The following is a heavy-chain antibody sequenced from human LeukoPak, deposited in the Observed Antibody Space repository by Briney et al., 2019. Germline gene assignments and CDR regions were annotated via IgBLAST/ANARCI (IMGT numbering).Heavy chain of an antibody. Sequence: GRSLRLSCAASGFTFDDYAMHWVRQAPGKGLEWVSGISWNSGSIGYADSVKGRFTISRDNAKNSLYLQMNSLRAGDTALYYCAKSGYSSSWFRDDAFDIWGQGTMVTVSS. D-gene: IGHD6-13*01. V-gene: IGHV3-9*01. J-gene: IGHJ3*02. CDR1: GFTFDDYA. CDR3: AKSGYSSSWFRDDAFDI. CDR2: ISWNSGSI.